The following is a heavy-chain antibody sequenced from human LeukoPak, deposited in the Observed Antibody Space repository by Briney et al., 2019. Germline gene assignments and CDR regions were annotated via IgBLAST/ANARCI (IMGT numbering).Heavy chain of an antibody. CDR1: GVSVNTEGVG. CDR3: ALLFGDGWTSKRPFDY. CDR2: IYWDDDE. Sequence: SGPTLVKPTQTLTLTCTLSGVSVNTEGVGLAYIRQPPGKALEWLALIYWDDDERYWPYLRRRLTITRHTSKNQVVLTMTNMDPEDTATYYCALLFGDGWTSKRPFDYWGQGTLVTVSS. D-gene: IGHD5-24*01. V-gene: IGHV2-5*02. J-gene: IGHJ4*02.